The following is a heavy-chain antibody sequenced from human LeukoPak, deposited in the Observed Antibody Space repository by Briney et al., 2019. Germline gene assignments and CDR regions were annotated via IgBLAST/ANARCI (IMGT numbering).Heavy chain of an antibody. D-gene: IGHD3-22*01. CDR3: ARARRLFGYYYYYMDV. CDR1: GGSFSGYY. J-gene: IGHJ6*03. CDR2: INDSGRT. V-gene: IGHV4-34*01. Sequence: SETLSLTCAVYGGSFSGYYWSWIRQAPGKGLEWIGEINDSGRTNYNPSLKSRVTISVDTSKNQFSLKLRSVTAADTAVYYCARARRLFGYYYYYMDVWGKGTTVTISS.